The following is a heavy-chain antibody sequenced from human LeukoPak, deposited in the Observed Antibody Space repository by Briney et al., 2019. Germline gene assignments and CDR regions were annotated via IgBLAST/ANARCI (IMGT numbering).Heavy chain of an antibody. D-gene: IGHD3-10*01. CDR1: GYSFNTYW. J-gene: IGHJ4*02. CDR2: IYPGDSDT. CDR3: ARRFRGSGSYYVDY. V-gene: IGHV5-51*01. Sequence: GESLKISCKGSGYSFNTYWIGWVRQMPGKGLEWMGIIYPGDSDTKYSPSFQGQVTISADKSISTAYLQWSSLKASDTAMYYCARRFRGSGSYYVDYWGQGTLVTVSS.